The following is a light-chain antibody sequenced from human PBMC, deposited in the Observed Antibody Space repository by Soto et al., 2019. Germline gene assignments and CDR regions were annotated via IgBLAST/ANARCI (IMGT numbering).Light chain of an antibody. V-gene: IGKV1D-12*01. CDR2: VTS. CDR3: QQANSFPVT. J-gene: IGKJ5*01. Sequence: DIQMTQSPSSVSASVGDRVTITCRASQGISSWLAWYQQKPVKAPKLLIYVTSNLQGGVPSRFSGSGSGTDFTLTISSLQPEAFATYDCQQANSFPVTVGQGTRLEIK. CDR1: QGISSW.